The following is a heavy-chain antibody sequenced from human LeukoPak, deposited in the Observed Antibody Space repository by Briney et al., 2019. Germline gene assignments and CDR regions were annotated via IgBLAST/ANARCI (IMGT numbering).Heavy chain of an antibody. V-gene: IGHV4-59*01. J-gene: IGHJ6*03. CDR3: ARGRDGYYMDV. D-gene: IGHD4-17*01. CDR2: IYYSGST. CDR1: GGSISSYY. Sequence: SETLSLTCTVSGGSISSYYWSWIRQPPGQGLEWIGYIYYSGSTNYNPSLKSRVTISVDTSKNQFSLKLSSVTAADTAVYYCARGRDGYYMDVWGKGTTVTISS.